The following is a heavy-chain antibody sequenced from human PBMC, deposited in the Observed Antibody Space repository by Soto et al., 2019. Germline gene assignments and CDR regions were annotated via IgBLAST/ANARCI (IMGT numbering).Heavy chain of an antibody. J-gene: IGHJ4*02. CDR2: IYYSGST. CDR1: GGSISSYY. CDR3: ARRGSSWYEGYFDY. V-gene: IGHV4-59*08. D-gene: IGHD6-13*01. Sequence: SETLSLTCTVSGGSISSYYWSWIRQPPGKGLEWIGNIYYSGSTNYNPSLKSRVTISVDTSKNQFSLKLSSVTAADTAVYYCARRGSSWYEGYFDYWGQGTLVTVSS.